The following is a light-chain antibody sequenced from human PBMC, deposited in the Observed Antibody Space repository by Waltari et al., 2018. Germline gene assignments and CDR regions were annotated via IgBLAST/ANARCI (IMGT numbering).Light chain of an antibody. Sequence: QSALTQPASVSGSPGPSITISCTGTASAVAFYNYIPWYQQHPGKSPKVIIYDVSERPSGVSNRFSGSKSGNSAFLTISGLQAEDEADYYCNSYTGSSSWVFGGGTKLTV. V-gene: IGLV2-14*03. CDR2: DVS. CDR3: NSYTGSSSWV. CDR1: ASAVAFYNY. J-gene: IGLJ3*02.